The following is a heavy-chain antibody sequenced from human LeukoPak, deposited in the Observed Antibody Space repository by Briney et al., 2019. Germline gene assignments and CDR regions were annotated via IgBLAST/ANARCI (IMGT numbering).Heavy chain of an antibody. CDR1: GYTFTDYY. V-gene: IGHV1-2*02. J-gene: IGHJ4*02. Sequence: ASVKDSSKASGYTFTDYYMHWVRHAPRQGFQWMVWINPNDDDTNYAQKFQGRVTMTRDTSISTAHMEVSRLRSDVTAVYYCARANFLYCSSSTCLFDYWGQGTLVTVSS. D-gene: IGHD2-2*01. CDR3: ARANFLYCSSSTCLFDY. CDR2: INPNDDDT.